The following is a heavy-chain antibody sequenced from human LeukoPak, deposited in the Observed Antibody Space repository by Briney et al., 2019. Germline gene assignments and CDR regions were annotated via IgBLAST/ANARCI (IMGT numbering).Heavy chain of an antibody. CDR3: VTDRGESVPAVMAWAH. CDR2: IYYDGNT. J-gene: IGHJ4*02. V-gene: IGHV4-59*01. CDR1: GCSITRYY. D-gene: IGHD2-2*01. Sequence: TSETLSLTCTVSGCSITRYYWTWIRQPPGKGLEWIGHIYYDGNTNYNPSLKSRVTISVDTSKNQFTLKLNSVTAADTAVYFCVTDRGESVPAVMAWAHWGQGTLVTVSS.